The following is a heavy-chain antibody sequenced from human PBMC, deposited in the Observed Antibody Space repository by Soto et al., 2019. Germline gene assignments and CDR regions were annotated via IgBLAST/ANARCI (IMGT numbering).Heavy chain of an antibody. J-gene: IGHJ3*02. D-gene: IGHD3-10*01. CDR2: ISGSGGST. CDR1: GFTFSSYA. CDR3: AKSSLLWFGELWGGAFDI. V-gene: IGHV3-23*01. Sequence: GGSLRLSCAASGFTFSSYAMSWVRQAPGKGLEWVSAISGSGGSTYYADSVKGRFTISRDNSKNTLYLQMNSLRVEDTAVYYCAKSSLLWFGELWGGAFDIWGQGTMVTVSS.